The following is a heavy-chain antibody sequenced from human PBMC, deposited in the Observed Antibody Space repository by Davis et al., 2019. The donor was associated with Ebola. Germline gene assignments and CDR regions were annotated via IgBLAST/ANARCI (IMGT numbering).Heavy chain of an antibody. D-gene: IGHD5-12*01. CDR3: ARDRGFFLGSLSGYEIGRIDY. J-gene: IGHJ4*02. CDR2: ISSSSSYI. V-gene: IGHV3-21*01. Sequence: GGSLRLSCAASGFTFSSYSMNWVRQAPGKGLEWVSSISSSSSYIYYADSVKGRFTISRDNAKNSLYLQMNSLRAEDTAVYYCARDRGFFLGSLSGYEIGRIDYWGQGTLVTVSS. CDR1: GFTFSSYS.